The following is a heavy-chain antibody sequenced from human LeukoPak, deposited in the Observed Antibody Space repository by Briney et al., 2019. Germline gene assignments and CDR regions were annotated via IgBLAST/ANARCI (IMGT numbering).Heavy chain of an antibody. CDR3: AREGDSGYVELDS. CDR2: INPNSGGT. J-gene: IGHJ4*02. D-gene: IGHD5-12*01. CDR1: GYTFTGYY. V-gene: IGHV1-2*02. Sequence: ASVKVSCKASGYTFTGYYMHWVRQAPGQGLEWMGWINPNSGGTNYAQKFQGRVTMTRDTSISTVYMDLSRLRPDDTAVYYCAREGDSGYVELDSWGQGTLVTVSS.